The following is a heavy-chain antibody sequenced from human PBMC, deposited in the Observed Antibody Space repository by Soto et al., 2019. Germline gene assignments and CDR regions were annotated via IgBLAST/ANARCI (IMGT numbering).Heavy chain of an antibody. J-gene: IGHJ2*01. Sequence: KGLEWVAVIWYDGSNKYYADSVKGRFTISRDNSKNTLYLKMNSLRAEDTAVYFFFFQAEDGIRDTVPVSAFLLNRSSDL. CDR2: IWYDGSNK. V-gene: IGHV3-33*01. CDR3: FFQAEDGIRDTVPVSAFLLNRSSDL. D-gene: IGHD2-15*01.